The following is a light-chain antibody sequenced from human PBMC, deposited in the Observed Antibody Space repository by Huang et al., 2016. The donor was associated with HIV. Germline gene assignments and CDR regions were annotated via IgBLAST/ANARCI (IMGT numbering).Light chain of an antibody. Sequence: EIVLTQSPGTLSLSPGERATLSCRASQSVISNLAWYQQTPGQAPRLLFYGASSRATGIPDRFSGSGSGTDFTLTISRLEPEDFAVYYCQQYGSSPFTFGPGTKVDIK. J-gene: IGKJ3*01. CDR3: QQYGSSPFT. CDR2: GAS. CDR1: QSVISN. V-gene: IGKV3-20*01.